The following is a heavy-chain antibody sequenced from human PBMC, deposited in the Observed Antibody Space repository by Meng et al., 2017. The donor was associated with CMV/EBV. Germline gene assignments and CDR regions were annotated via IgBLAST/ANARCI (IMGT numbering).Heavy chain of an antibody. J-gene: IGHJ6*02. CDR1: GDSVSRNSAA. Sequence: SQTLSLTGAISGDSVSRNSAAWNWIRQSPARGLEWLGRTYYRSKWYNDYAVSVKSRITINPDTSKNQCSLQLNSVTPEDTAVYYCARDRYCSSTSCYWVGMDVWGQGTTVTVSS. D-gene: IGHD2-2*01. CDR2: TYYRSKWYN. V-gene: IGHV6-1*01. CDR3: ARDRYCSSTSCYWVGMDV.